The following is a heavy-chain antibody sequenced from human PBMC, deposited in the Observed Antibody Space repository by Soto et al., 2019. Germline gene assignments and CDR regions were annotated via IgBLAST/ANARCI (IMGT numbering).Heavy chain of an antibody. CDR3: ARERYSSSWYYFDY. D-gene: IGHD6-13*01. J-gene: IGHJ4*02. V-gene: IGHV3-53*01. CDR1: GFTVSSNY. CDR2: IYSGGST. Sequence: VGSLRLSCAASGFTVSSNYMSWVRQAPGKGLEWVSVIYSGGSTYYADSVKGRFTISRDNSKNTLYLQMNSLRAEDTAVYYCARERYSSSWYYFDYWGQGTLVTVSS.